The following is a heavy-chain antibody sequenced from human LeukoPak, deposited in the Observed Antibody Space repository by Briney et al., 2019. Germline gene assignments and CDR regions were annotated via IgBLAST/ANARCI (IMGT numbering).Heavy chain of an antibody. CDR2: INPNSGGT. V-gene: IGHV1-2*02. D-gene: IGHD6-19*01. Sequence: ASVKVSCKASGYTFTGYYMHWVRQAPGQGLEWMGWINPNSGGTNYAQKFQGRVTMTRDTSISTAHMELSRLRSDDTAVYYCARDQQWDYYYMDVWGKGTTVTVSS. J-gene: IGHJ6*03. CDR1: GYTFTGYY. CDR3: ARDQQWDYYYMDV.